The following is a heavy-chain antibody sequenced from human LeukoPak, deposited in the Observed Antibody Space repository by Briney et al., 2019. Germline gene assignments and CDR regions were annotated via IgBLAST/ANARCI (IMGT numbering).Heavy chain of an antibody. Sequence: GSLRLSCAASGFTFSDSWMSWVRQAPGKGLEWVANMNQDGSAKGYVDSVKGRFTISRDNVRNSLYLQMSSLRPEDTAVYYCATYTHWVAGDVWGQGTTVTVSS. CDR3: ATYTHWVAGDV. CDR1: GFTFSDSW. CDR2: MNQDGSAK. D-gene: IGHD3-16*01. J-gene: IGHJ6*02. V-gene: IGHV3-7*01.